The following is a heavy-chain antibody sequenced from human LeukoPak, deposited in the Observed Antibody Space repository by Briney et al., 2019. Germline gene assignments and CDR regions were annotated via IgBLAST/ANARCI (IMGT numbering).Heavy chain of an antibody. Sequence: GRPLRLSCAASGFTFSTYGMHWVRQAPGKGLELVAVISYDGSNKYYADSVKGRFTISRYNSKNTLYRQMSSLRAEDTAVYYCAKDQLSYDSSGYADYWGQGTLVTVSS. V-gene: IGHV3-30*18. CDR3: AKDQLSYDSSGYADY. CDR2: ISYDGSNK. CDR1: GFTFSTYG. D-gene: IGHD3-22*01. J-gene: IGHJ4*02.